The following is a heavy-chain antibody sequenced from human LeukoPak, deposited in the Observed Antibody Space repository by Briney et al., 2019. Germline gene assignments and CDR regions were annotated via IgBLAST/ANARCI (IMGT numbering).Heavy chain of an antibody. CDR3: AKHFMRNYPGGSSYTHAFDV. V-gene: IGHV4-59*08. Sequence: TSETLSLTCNVSSDSISGLYWSWLRQPPGKGLEWIGYIYSTGGTRYSSSLKSRVTITIDTSTNQFSLKLKSVTAADTAMYFCAKHFMRNYPGGSSYTHAFDVWGLGTRVTVSS. D-gene: IGHD2-8*02. CDR1: SDSISGLY. CDR2: IYSTGGT. J-gene: IGHJ3*01.